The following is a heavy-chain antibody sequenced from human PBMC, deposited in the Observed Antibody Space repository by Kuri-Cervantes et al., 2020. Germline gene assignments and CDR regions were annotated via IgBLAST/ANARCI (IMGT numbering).Heavy chain of an antibody. Sequence: GSLRLSCTVSGGSISSYYWSWIRQPPGKGLEWIGYIYYSGSTNYNPSLKSRVTISVDTSKNQFSLKLSSVTAADTAVYYCATSRFGELLPSAHLFMDVWGQGTTVTVSS. J-gene: IGHJ6*02. CDR3: ATSRFGELLPSAHLFMDV. CDR1: GGSISSYY. V-gene: IGHV4-59*01. CDR2: IYYSGST. D-gene: IGHD3-10*01.